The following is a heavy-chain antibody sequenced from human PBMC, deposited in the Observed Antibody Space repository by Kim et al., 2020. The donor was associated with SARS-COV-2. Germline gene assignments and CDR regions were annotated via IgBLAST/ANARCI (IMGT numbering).Heavy chain of an antibody. CDR3: VKDGCGGSCPFEE. J-gene: IGHJ4*02. D-gene: IGHD2-15*01. V-gene: IGHV3-23*01. Sequence: YYADSVRGRFTISRDNSKNTLYLQMNSLRAEDTAVYYCVKDGCGGSCPFEEWGQGTLVTVSS.